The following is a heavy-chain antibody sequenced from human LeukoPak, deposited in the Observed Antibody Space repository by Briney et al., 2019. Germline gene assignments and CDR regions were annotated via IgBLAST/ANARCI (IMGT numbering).Heavy chain of an antibody. CDR3: ARDWSNVVTAI. CDR1: GFTFSSYA. V-gene: IGHV3-30-3*01. D-gene: IGHD3-22*01. Sequence: PGGSLRVSCAASGFTFSSYAMHWVRQAPGKGLEWVAVISYDGSNKYYADSVKGRFTISRDNSKNTLYLQMNSLRAEDTAVYYCARDWSNVVTAIWGQGTLVTVSS. J-gene: IGHJ4*02. CDR2: ISYDGSNK.